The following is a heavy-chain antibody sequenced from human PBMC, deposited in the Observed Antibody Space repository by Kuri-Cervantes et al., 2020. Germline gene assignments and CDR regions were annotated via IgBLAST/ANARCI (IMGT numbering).Heavy chain of an antibody. V-gene: IGHV4-59*01. Sequence: SETLSLTCTVSGSSFSSYYWSWIRQPPGKGLEWIGYISYSGSTNYNPSLKSRVTISVDTSKNQFSLKLSSVTAEDTALYYCAKDSVAGVFDQWLPIDSWGQGTVVTVSS. CDR2: ISYSGST. CDR1: GSSFSSYY. J-gene: IGHJ1*01. D-gene: IGHD6-19*01. CDR3: AKDSVAGVFDQWLPIDS.